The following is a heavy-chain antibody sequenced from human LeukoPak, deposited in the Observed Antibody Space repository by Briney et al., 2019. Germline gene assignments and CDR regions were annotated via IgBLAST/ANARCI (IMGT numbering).Heavy chain of an antibody. D-gene: IGHD4-17*01. CDR3: ARMTTVTWWFDP. CDR1: GYSFVLYG. CDR2: MNPNSGNT. V-gene: IGHV1-8*02. J-gene: IGHJ5*02. Sequence: ASVKVSCKASGYSFVLYGINWVRQATGQGLEWMGWMNPNSGNTGYAQKFQGRVTMTRNTSISTAYMELSSLRSEDTAVYYCARMTTVTWWFDPWGQGTLVTVPS.